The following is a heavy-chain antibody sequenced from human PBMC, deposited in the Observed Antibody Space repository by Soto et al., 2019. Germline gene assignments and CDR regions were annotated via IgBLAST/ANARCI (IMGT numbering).Heavy chain of an antibody. CDR2: ISYDGSNK. Sequence: GGSLRLSCAASGFTFSSYAMHWVRQAPGKGLEWVAVISYDGSNKYYADSVKGRFTISRDNSNNTLYLQMNSLRAEDTAVYYCARDHRRPVTFDYYYGMDVWGQGTTVTVSS. J-gene: IGHJ6*02. CDR1: GFTFSSYA. V-gene: IGHV3-30-3*01. D-gene: IGHD4-4*01. CDR3: ARDHRRPVTFDYYYGMDV.